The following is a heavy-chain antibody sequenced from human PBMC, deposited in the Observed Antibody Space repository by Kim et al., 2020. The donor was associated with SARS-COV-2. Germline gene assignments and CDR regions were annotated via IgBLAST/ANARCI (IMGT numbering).Heavy chain of an antibody. Sequence: YADSVRGRFTVSRDNAKNSLDLQMNSLRGDDTAVYHCVREEYGSSSTLDAGGQGTLVTVSS. V-gene: IGHV3-21*06. J-gene: IGHJ5*02. CDR3: VREEYGSSSTLDA. D-gene: IGHD6-6*01.